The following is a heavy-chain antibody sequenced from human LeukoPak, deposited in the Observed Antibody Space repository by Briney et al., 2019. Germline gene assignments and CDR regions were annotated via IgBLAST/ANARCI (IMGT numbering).Heavy chain of an antibody. D-gene: IGHD3-10*01. V-gene: IGHV4-4*02. CDR3: ARSLGAYYYYMDV. J-gene: IGHJ6*03. CDR1: GGSISSSNW. CDR2: IYHSGST. Sequence: SETLSLTCVVSGGSISSSNWWSWVRQPPGKGLEWIGEIYHSGSTNYNPSLKSRVTISVDKSKNQFSLKLSSVTAADTAVYYCARSLGAYYYYMDVWGKGTTVTVSS.